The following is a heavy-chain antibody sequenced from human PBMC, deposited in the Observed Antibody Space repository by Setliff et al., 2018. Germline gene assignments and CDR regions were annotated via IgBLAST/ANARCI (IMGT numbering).Heavy chain of an antibody. CDR2: INHSGST. Sequence: SETLSLTCAVYGGSFSGYYWSWIRQPPGKGLEWIGEINHSGSTNYNPSLKSRVTISVDTSKNQFSLKLSSVTAADTAVYYCARVPNFWSGYSDYWGQGTLGTAPQ. J-gene: IGHJ4*02. D-gene: IGHD3-3*01. CDR3: ARVPNFWSGYSDY. CDR1: GGSFSGYY. V-gene: IGHV4-34*01.